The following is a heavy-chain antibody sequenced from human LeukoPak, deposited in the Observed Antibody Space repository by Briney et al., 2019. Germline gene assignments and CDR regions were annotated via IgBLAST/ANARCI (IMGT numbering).Heavy chain of an antibody. Sequence: SETLSLTCTVSGGSISSYYWSWIRQPPGKGLEWIGYIYYSGSTNYNPSLKSRVTISVDTSKNQFSLKLSSVTAADTAVYYCARVCSNSRCRYGMDVWGQGTTVTVSS. CDR3: ARVCSNSRCRYGMDV. CDR2: IYYSGST. J-gene: IGHJ6*02. V-gene: IGHV4-59*08. D-gene: IGHD2-2*01. CDR1: GGSISSYY.